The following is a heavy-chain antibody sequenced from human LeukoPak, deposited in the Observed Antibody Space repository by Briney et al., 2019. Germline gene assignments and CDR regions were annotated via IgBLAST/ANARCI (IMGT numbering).Heavy chain of an antibody. D-gene: IGHD3-3*01. J-gene: IGHJ3*02. Sequence: GGSLRLSCAASGFTFSSYAMSWVRQAPGKGLEWVSAISGSGGSTYYADSVKGRFTIPRDNSKNTLYLQMNSLRAEDTAVYYCAKMNYDFWSGYPNDAFDIWGQGTMVTVSS. CDR1: GFTFSSYA. CDR3: AKMNYDFWSGYPNDAFDI. V-gene: IGHV3-23*01. CDR2: ISGSGGST.